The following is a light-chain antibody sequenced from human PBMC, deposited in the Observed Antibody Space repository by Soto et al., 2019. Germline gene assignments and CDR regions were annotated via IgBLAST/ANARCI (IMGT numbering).Light chain of an antibody. V-gene: IGKV3-11*01. Sequence: EIVMTQSPATLSVSPGERATLSCRASQSVGSSLAWYQQKPGQPPRLLIYDSSNRATGIPARFSGSGSGTDFTLTISSLEPEDFAVYYCQQRSLLFTFGGGTKVDIK. CDR3: QQRSLLFT. J-gene: IGKJ4*01. CDR1: QSVGSS. CDR2: DSS.